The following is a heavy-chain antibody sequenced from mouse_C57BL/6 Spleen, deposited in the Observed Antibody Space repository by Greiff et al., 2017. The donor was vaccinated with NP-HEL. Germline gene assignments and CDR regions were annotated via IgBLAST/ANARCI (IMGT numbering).Heavy chain of an antibody. V-gene: IGHV14-3*01. D-gene: IGHD1-1*01. CDR2: IDPANGNT. CDR1: GFNIKNTY. CDR3: ASYYGSSYVGAWFAY. J-gene: IGHJ3*01. Sequence: VQLQQSVAELVRPGASVKLSCTASGFNIKNTYMHWVKQRPEQGLEWIGRIDPANGNTKYAPKFQGKATITADTSSNTAYLQLSSLTSEDTAIYYCASYYGSSYVGAWFAYWGQGTLVTVSA.